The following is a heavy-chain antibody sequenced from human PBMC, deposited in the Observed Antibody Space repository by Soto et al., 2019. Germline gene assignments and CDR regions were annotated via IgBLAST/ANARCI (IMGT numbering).Heavy chain of an antibody. CDR2: IYYSGST. CDR3: AAAPDYDFWSGYPFDY. Sequence: SETLSLTCTVSGGSISSYYWSWIRQPPGKGLEWIGYIYYSGSTNYNPSLKSRVTITRDMSTSTAYMELISLRSEDTAVYYCAAAPDYDFWSGYPFDYWGQGTLVTVSS. CDR1: GGSISSYY. J-gene: IGHJ4*02. V-gene: IGHV4-59*03. D-gene: IGHD3-3*01.